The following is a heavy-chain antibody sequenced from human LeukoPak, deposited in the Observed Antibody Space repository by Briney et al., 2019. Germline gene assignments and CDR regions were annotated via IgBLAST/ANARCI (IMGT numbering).Heavy chain of an antibody. Sequence: SQTLSLTCTDSGGSISSGSYYWSWIRQPAGKGLEWIGRIYTSGSTNYNPSLKSRVTISVDTSKNQFSLKLSSVTAADTAVYYCARDWVRTGDNWFDPWGQGTLVTVSS. J-gene: IGHJ5*02. D-gene: IGHD3/OR15-3a*01. CDR3: ARDWVRTGDNWFDP. CDR2: IYTSGST. CDR1: GGSISSGSYY. V-gene: IGHV4-61*02.